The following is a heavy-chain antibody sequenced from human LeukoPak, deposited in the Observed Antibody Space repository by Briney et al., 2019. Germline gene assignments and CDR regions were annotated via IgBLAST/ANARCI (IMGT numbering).Heavy chain of an antibody. V-gene: IGHV1-2*02. J-gene: IGHJ4*02. D-gene: IGHD2-15*01. CDR3: ARESGGYCSGGSCYQQPFDY. CDR2: INPNSGGT. Sequence: ASVKVSCKASGYTFTGYYMHWVRQAPGQGLEWMGWINPNSGGTNYAQKFQGRVTMTRDTSISTAYMELSRLRSDDTAVYYCARESGGYCSGGSCYQQPFDYWGQGTLVTVSS. CDR1: GYTFTGYY.